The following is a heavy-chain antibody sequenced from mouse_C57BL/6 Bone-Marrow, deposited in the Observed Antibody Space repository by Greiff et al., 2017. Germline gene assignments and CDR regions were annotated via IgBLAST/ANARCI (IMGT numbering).Heavy chain of an antibody. CDR3: ARPSYSNYWYFDV. V-gene: IGHV1-55*01. J-gene: IGHJ1*03. Sequence: QVQLQQPGAELVKPGASVKMSCNASGYTFTSYWITWVKQRPGQGLEWIGDIYPGGGSTTYNAKFKSKATLTVDASSRTAYLQLSSLTTEDSAVYYFARPSYSNYWYFDVWGTGATVTVT. D-gene: IGHD2-5*01. CDR1: GYTFTSYW. CDR2: IYPGGGST.